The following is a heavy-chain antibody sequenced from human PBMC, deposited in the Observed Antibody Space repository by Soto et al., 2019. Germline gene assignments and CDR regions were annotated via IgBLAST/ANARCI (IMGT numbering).Heavy chain of an antibody. Sequence: QVQLVQSGAEVKKPGSSVKVSCKASGGTFSSYAISWVRQAPGQGLEWMGGIIPICGTANYAQKFQGRVTITADESTSTAYMELSSLRSEDTAVYYCARGVDCSGGSCYSSFAFDYWGQGTLVTVSS. V-gene: IGHV1-69*01. D-gene: IGHD2-15*01. J-gene: IGHJ4*02. CDR3: ARGVDCSGGSCYSSFAFDY. CDR1: GGTFSSYA. CDR2: IIPICGTA.